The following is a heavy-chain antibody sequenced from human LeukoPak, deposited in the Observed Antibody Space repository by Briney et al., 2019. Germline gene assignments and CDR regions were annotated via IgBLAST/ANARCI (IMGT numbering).Heavy chain of an antibody. CDR3: ARKNNWLVVNWPIAAAGFFDY. CDR1: GGSFSGYY. Sequence: PSETLSLTCAVYGGSFSGYYWSWIRQPPGKGLEWIGEINHSGSTNYNPSLKSRVTISVDTSKNQFSLKLSSVTAADTAVYYCARKNNWLVVNWPIAAAGFFDYWGQGTLVTVSS. CDR2: INHSGST. J-gene: IGHJ4*02. D-gene: IGHD6-13*01. V-gene: IGHV4-34*01.